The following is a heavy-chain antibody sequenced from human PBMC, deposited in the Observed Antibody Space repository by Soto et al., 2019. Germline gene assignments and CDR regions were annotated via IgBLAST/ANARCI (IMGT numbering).Heavy chain of an antibody. J-gene: IGHJ4*02. V-gene: IGHV4-39*01. CDR1: GTSISSTNYY. Sequence: SETLSLTCTVSGTSISSTNYYWGWIRQPPGKGLEWITSIYYTGMTYYNPSLKSRVTTSVDTSKNQPSLKLSSVTAADTAVYYCATRFTITSPYFDYWGQGIQVTVSS. CDR3: ATRFTITSPYFDY. CDR2: IYYTGMT. D-gene: IGHD1-1*01.